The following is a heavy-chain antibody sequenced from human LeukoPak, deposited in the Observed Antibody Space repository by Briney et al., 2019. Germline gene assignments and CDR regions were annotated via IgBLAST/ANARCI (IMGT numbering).Heavy chain of an antibody. Sequence: SETLSLTCTVSGGSISSYYWSWIRQPPGKGLEWIGYVFYSGSTNYNPSLKSRVTMSVDTSKNQFSLKLTSVTAADTAVYYCAGTRYSGSYYTDYWGQGTLVTVSS. CDR1: GGSISSYY. D-gene: IGHD1-26*01. J-gene: IGHJ4*02. V-gene: IGHV4-59*08. CDR3: AGTRYSGSYYTDY. CDR2: VFYSGST.